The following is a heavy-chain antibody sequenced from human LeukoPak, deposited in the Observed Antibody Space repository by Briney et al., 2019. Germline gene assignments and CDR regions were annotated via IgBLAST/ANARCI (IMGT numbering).Heavy chain of an antibody. V-gene: IGHV1-18*01. Sequence: ASVKVSCKASDYTFTSYGPSWVRQAPGQGLEWMGWISAYTGNTNYAHNLQGRVTMTTDTSTTTAYMELRSLRSDDTAVYYCARDHSATGYWYFDLWGRGTLVTVSS. J-gene: IGHJ2*01. D-gene: IGHD3-9*01. CDR2: ISAYTGNT. CDR1: DYTFTSYG. CDR3: ARDHSATGYWYFDL.